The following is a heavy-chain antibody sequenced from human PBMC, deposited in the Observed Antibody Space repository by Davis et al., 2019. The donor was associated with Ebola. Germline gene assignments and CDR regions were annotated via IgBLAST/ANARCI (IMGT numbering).Heavy chain of an antibody. CDR3: ARGDGSGSSYNWFDP. V-gene: IGHV4-39*07. Sequence: PSETLSLTCTVSGGSISSSSYYWGWIRQPPGKGLEWIGSIYYSGSTYYNPSLKSRVTISVDTSKNQFSLKLSSVTAADTAVYYCARGDGSGSSYNWFDPWGQGTLVTVSS. CDR2: IYYSGST. CDR1: GGSISSSSYY. J-gene: IGHJ5*02. D-gene: IGHD3-10*01.